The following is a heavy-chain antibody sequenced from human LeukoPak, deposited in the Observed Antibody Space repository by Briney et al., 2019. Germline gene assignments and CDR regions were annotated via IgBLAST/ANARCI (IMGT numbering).Heavy chain of an antibody. CDR1: GGSISSGNW. CDR2: IYHSGST. Sequence: PSGTLSLTCAVAGGSISSGNWWRWVRQPPGKGLEWIGEIYHSGSTNYNPSLKSRVTISVDKSKNQFSLKLSSVTAADTAVYYCARDIDGSGAFDIWGQGTMVTVSS. J-gene: IGHJ3*02. D-gene: IGHD3-10*01. CDR3: ARDIDGSGAFDI. V-gene: IGHV4-4*02.